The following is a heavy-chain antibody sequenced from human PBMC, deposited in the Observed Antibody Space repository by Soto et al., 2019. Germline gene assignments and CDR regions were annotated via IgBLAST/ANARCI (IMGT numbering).Heavy chain of an antibody. J-gene: IGHJ4*02. CDR2: IYYSGST. CDR1: GGSISSGGYY. V-gene: IGHV4-31*03. D-gene: IGHD3-3*01. Sequence: QVQLQESGPGLVKPSQTLSLTCTVSGGSISSGGYYWSWIRQHPGKGLEWIGYIYYSGSTYYNPSLKSRVTLSVDTSKNQLSLKLSSVTAADTAVYYCARGDKGYYDFWSGLSPLDYWGQGTLVTVSS. CDR3: ARGDKGYYDFWSGLSPLDY.